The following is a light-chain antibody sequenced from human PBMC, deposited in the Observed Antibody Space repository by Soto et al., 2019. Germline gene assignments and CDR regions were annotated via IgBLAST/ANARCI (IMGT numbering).Light chain of an antibody. CDR1: QSVSSNY. Sequence: EIVLTQSPGTLSLSPGERATLSCRASQSVSSNYLAWYRRKPGQAPRLLIYGASNRATDIPGRFSGSGSGTHFTLTITRLEPEDCAVYYCQQYGSSPPTFGPVTRVEIK. CDR2: GAS. V-gene: IGKV3-20*01. CDR3: QQYGSSPPT. J-gene: IGKJ1*01.